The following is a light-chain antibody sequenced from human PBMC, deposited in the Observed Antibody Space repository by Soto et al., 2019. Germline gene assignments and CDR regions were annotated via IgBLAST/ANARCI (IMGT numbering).Light chain of an antibody. CDR1: QSVSSN. CDR2: GAS. Sequence: EIVMTQSRAALSVSPGERATLSCRASQSVSSNLAWYQQKPGQAPRLLIYGASTRATGIPARFSGSGSGTEFTLTISSLQSEDFAVYYCQQYNNWPSTFGQGTK. J-gene: IGKJ1*01. V-gene: IGKV3-15*01. CDR3: QQYNNWPST.